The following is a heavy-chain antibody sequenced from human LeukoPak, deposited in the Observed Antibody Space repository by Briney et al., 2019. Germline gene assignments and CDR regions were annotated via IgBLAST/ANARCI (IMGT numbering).Heavy chain of an antibody. CDR2: IYPGDSDT. CDR3: ASPSIAATGAPYYYYGMDV. V-gene: IGHV5-51*01. J-gene: IGHJ6*02. D-gene: IGHD6-13*01. CDR1: GYSFTNYW. Sequence: GESLKISCKGSGYSFTNYWIGWVRQMPGKGLEWMGIIYPGDSDTRYSPSFQGQVTISADKSISTAYLQWSSLKASDTAIYYCASPSIAATGAPYYYYGMDVWGQGTTVTLSS.